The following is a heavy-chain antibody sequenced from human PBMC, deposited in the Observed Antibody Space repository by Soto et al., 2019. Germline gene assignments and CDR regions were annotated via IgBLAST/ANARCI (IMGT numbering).Heavy chain of an antibody. CDR2: ISYDGSNK. CDR3: ARDSVYCSGGSCYSSYYYGMDV. V-gene: IGHV3-30-3*01. D-gene: IGHD2-15*01. J-gene: IGHJ6*02. Sequence: QVQLVESGGGVVQPGRSLRLSCAASGFTFSSYAMHWVRQAPGKGLEWVAVISYDGSNKYYADSVKGRFTISRDNSKNTRFRQMNSLRAEDTAVYYCARDSVYCSGGSCYSSYYYGMDVWGQGTTVTVSS. CDR1: GFTFSSYA.